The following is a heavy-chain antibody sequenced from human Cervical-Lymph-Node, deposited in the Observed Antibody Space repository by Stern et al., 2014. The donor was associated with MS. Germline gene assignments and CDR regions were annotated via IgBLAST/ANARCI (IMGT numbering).Heavy chain of an antibody. CDR2: IWYDGSKK. J-gene: IGHJ6*02. V-gene: IGHV3-33*01. Sequence: QVQLVESGGGVVQPGRSLRLSCAASGFTFSNYGINWVRQAPGKGLEWVALIWYDGSKKYYADSVKGRFTISRDNSKNTVFLQMNSLRAEDTAIYYCARDERFSSGWNLYYYGMDVWGQGTTVTVSS. CDR1: GFTFSNYG. D-gene: IGHD3-22*01. CDR3: ARDERFSSGWNLYYYGMDV.